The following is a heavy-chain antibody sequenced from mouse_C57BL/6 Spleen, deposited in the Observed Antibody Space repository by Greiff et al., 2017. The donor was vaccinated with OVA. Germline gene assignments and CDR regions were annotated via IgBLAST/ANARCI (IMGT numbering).Heavy chain of an antibody. CDR3: ARGGSYYGSSYGFAY. D-gene: IGHD1-1*01. CDR2: IYPGDGDT. V-gene: IGHV1-82*01. Sequence: VMLVESGPELVKPGASVKISCKASGYAFSSSWMNWVKQRPGKGLEWIGRIYPGDGDTNYNGKFKGKATLTADKSSSTAYMQLSSLTSEDSAVYFCARGGSYYGSSYGFAYWGQGTLVTVSA. CDR1: GYAFSSSW. J-gene: IGHJ3*01.